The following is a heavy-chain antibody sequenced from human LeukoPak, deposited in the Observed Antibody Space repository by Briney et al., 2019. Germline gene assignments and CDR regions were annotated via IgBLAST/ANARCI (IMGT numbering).Heavy chain of an antibody. Sequence: PGGSLRLSCAASGFTFSSYAMHWVRQAPGKGLEWVAVISYDGSNKYYADSVKGRFTISRDNSKNTLYLQMNSLRAEDTAVYYCAREYYDFWSGYYNYYGMDVWGQGTTVTVSS. V-gene: IGHV3-30-3*01. D-gene: IGHD3-3*01. CDR3: AREYYDFWSGYYNYYGMDV. CDR1: GFTFSSYA. J-gene: IGHJ6*02. CDR2: ISYDGSNK.